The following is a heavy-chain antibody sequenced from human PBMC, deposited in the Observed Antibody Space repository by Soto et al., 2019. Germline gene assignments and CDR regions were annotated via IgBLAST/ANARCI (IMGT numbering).Heavy chain of an antibody. CDR3: ARPRLPSNNYYFDS. V-gene: IGHV3-21*01. Sequence: GGSLRLSCAASTFTLSTYSMNWVRQAPGKGLEWVSSISDSGSYIYYADSVKGRFTISRDNTKNSLYLQMNSLRAEDTAVYYCARPRLPSNNYYFDSWGQGTLVTVSS. CDR2: ISDSGSYI. J-gene: IGHJ4*02. CDR1: TFTLSTYS. D-gene: IGHD1-20*01.